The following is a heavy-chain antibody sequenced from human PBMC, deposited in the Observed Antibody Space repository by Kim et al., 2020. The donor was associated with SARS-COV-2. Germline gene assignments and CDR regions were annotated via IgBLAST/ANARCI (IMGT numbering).Heavy chain of an antibody. CDR3: ARQGCSSTSCYSFDY. CDR2: IYDSGRT. D-gene: IGHD2-2*01. Sequence: SETLSLTCTVSGASVSRYFWSWIRQPPGKGLEWIGYIYDSGRTNYNPSLKSRVTISVDTSKNQFSLKLTSVTAADTAVYYCARQGCSSTSCYSFDYWGQGTLVTVSS. V-gene: IGHV4-59*08. J-gene: IGHJ4*02. CDR1: GASVSRYF.